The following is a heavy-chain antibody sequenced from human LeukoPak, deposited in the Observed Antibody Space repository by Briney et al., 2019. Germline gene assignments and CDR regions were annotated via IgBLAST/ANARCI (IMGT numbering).Heavy chain of an antibody. V-gene: IGHV1-2*04. D-gene: IGHD2/OR15-2a*01. CDR3: ARDQLRILSMNYYYYGMDV. CDR1: GYTFTGYY. Sequence: ASVKVSCKASGYTFTGYYMHWVRQAPGQGLEWMGWINPNSGGTNYAQKFQGWVTMTRDTSISTAYMELGRLRSDDTAVYYCARDQLRILSMNYYYYGMDVWGQGTTVTVSS. CDR2: INPNSGGT. J-gene: IGHJ6*02.